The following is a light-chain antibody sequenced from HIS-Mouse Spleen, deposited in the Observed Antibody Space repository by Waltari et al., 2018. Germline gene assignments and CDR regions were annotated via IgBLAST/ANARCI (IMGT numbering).Light chain of an antibody. V-gene: IGLV3-25*03. J-gene: IGLJ2*01. CDR2: KDS. CDR1: ALPKQY. Sequence: SYELTQPPSVSVSPGQTARITCSGDALPKQYAYWYQQKPGQAPVLVIYKDSGRPSWFPERFSGSSSGTTVTLTISGVQAEDEADYYCQSADSSGTYVVFGGGTKLTVL. CDR3: QSADSSGTYVV.